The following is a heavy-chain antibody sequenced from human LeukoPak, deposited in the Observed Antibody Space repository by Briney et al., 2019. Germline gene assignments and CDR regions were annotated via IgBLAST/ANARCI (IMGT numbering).Heavy chain of an antibody. J-gene: IGHJ6*02. CDR3: ARGGYDFLYGMDV. D-gene: IGHD3-3*01. CDR2: ISNDGSNK. Sequence: GGSLRLSCAASGFTFSSYAMHWVRQAPGKGLEWVAIISNDGSNKYYADSVKGRFTISRDNSKNTLYLQMNSLKAEDAAVYYCARGGYDFLYGMDVWGQGTTVTVSS. CDR1: GFTFSSYA. V-gene: IGHV3-30-3*01.